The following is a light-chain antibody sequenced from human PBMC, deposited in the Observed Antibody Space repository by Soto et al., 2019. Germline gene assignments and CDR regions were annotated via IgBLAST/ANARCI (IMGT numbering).Light chain of an antibody. CDR3: QQLHSHPIT. CDR1: QGISSY. J-gene: IGKJ5*01. Sequence: DIQLTQSPSFLSASVGDRVTITCRASQGISSYLAWYQQKPGKAPKLLIYAASTLQSGVPSRFSGCGSGTEFTVQISSLQPEDFATYYCQQLHSHPITFGQGTRLEIK. CDR2: AAS. V-gene: IGKV1-9*01.